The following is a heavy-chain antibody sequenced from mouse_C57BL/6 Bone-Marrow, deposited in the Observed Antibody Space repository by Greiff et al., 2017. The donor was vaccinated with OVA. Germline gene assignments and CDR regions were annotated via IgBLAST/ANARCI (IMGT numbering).Heavy chain of an antibody. CDR3: ASWGYYYGSSFDY. V-gene: IGHV1-55*01. CDR2: IYPGSGST. D-gene: IGHD1-1*01. J-gene: IGHJ2*01. CDR1: GYTFTSYW. Sequence: VQLQQSGAELVKPGASVKMSCKASGYTFTSYWITWVKQRPGQGLEWIGDIYPGSGSTNYNEKFKSKATLTVDTSSSTAYMQLSSLTSEDSAVYYCASWGYYYGSSFDYWGQGTTLTVSS.